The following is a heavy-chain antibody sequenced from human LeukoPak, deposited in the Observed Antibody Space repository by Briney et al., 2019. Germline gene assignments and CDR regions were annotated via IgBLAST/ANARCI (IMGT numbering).Heavy chain of an antibody. CDR2: IMPDGDRT. Sequence: GGSLRLSCAASGFVFSNYAITWGRQGPGKGLGWVSAIMPDGDRTYYANSVRGRFTISRDNSKDTVYLQINGLRVVDTAVYYWAREESGTRGWYTVDYWGQGTLVTVSS. J-gene: IGHJ4*02. D-gene: IGHD6-19*01. CDR1: GFVFSNYA. V-gene: IGHV3-23*01. CDR3: AREESGTRGWYTVDY.